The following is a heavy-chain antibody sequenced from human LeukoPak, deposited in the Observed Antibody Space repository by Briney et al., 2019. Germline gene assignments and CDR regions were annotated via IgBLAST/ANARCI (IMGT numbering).Heavy chain of an antibody. V-gene: IGHV1-69*13. CDR2: IIPIFGTA. CDR3: AGRRYCSSTSCYGRDY. Sequence: SVKVSCKASGGTFSSYAISWVRQAPGQGLEWMGGIIPIFGTANYAQKFQGRVTITADESTSTAYMELSSLRSEDTAVYYCAGRRYCSSTSCYGRDYWGQGTLVTVSS. CDR1: GGTFSSYA. J-gene: IGHJ4*02. D-gene: IGHD2-2*01.